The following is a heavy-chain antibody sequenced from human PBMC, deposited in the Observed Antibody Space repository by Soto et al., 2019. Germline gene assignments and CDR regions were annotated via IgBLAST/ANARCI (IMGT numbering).Heavy chain of an antibody. V-gene: IGHV3-48*01. CDR1: GFTFSSYS. D-gene: IGHD3-16*02. Sequence: GGSLRLSCAASGFTFSSYSMNWVRQAPGKGLEWISYISSSSTKYYADSVKGRFTISRDNAKDSLYLQMNSLRAEDTAVYYCARNFDGGVLTSRYNVRNYSYSMDVWGQGTTVTVSS. CDR2: ISSSSTK. J-gene: IGHJ6*02. CDR3: ARNFDGGVLTSRYNVRNYSYSMDV.